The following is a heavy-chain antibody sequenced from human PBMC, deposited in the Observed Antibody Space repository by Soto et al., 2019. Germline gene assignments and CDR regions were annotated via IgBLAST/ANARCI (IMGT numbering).Heavy chain of an antibody. CDR3: ARGGRGSSRYEIYYGMDV. D-gene: IGHD6-13*01. V-gene: IGHV4-31*03. CDR1: GGSISSGGYY. J-gene: IGHJ6*04. CDR2: IYYSGST. Sequence: PSETLSLTCTVSGGSISSGGYYWSWIRQHPGKSLEWIGYIYYSGSTYYNPSLKSRVTISVDRSKNQFSLKLSSVTAADTAVYYCARGGRGSSRYEIYYGMDVWGKGTTVTVSS.